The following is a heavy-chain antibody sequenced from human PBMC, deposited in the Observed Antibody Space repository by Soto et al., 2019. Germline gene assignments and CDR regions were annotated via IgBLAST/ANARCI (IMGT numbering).Heavy chain of an antibody. V-gene: IGHV3-15*01. CDR2: IKSKTDGGTT. D-gene: IGHD3-10*01. CDR3: TTTMVRGVIRDY. CDR1: GFTFSNAW. J-gene: IGHJ4*02. Sequence: GGSLRLSCAASGFTFSNAWMSWVRQAPGKGLEWVGRIKSKTDGGTTDYAAPVKGRFTISRDDSKNTLYLQMNSLKTGDTAVYYCTTTMVRGVIRDYWGQGTLVTVSS.